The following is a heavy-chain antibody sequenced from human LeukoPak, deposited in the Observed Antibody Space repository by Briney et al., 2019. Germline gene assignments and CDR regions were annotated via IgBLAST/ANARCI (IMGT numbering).Heavy chain of an antibody. J-gene: IGHJ3*02. CDR3: ARVCRVETTNDAFDI. CDR2: INPNSGGT. D-gene: IGHD4-23*01. V-gene: IGHV1-2*02. CDR1: GYTLTVFY. Sequence: ASVKVSCKASGYTLTVFYIHWVRQAPGQGLEWMGWINPNSGGTNYAQKFQGRVTMTRDTSISTAYIELSRLRSDDTAVYYCARVCRVETTNDAFDIWGQGTMVTVSS.